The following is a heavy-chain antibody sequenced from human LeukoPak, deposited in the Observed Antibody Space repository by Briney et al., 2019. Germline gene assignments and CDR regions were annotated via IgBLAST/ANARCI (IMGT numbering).Heavy chain of an antibody. CDR1: EFIVSINY. D-gene: IGHD3-9*01. V-gene: IGHV3-53*05. CDR2: IYSRGDT. Sequence: GGSLRLSCAASEFIVSINYMTWVRQAPEKGLEWVSLIYSRGDTKYADSVKGRFTISRDNAKNSLYLQMNSLRAEDMALYYCAKDLDYDILTGYSAFDYWGQGTLVTVSS. J-gene: IGHJ4*02. CDR3: AKDLDYDILTGYSAFDY.